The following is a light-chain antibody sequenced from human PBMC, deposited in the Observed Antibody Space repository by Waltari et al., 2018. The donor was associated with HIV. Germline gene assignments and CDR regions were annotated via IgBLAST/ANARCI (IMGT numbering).Light chain of an antibody. Sequence: DIQMTQSPSTLSASVGDSVNITCRASQSMSIWLALYQQKPGKAPKLLLYKASSLESGVPSRFSGSGSGTEFTLTISSLQPDDFATYYCQQYDSYLWTFGQGTKVGIK. J-gene: IGKJ1*01. CDR3: QQYDSYLWT. CDR2: KAS. V-gene: IGKV1-5*03. CDR1: QSMSIW.